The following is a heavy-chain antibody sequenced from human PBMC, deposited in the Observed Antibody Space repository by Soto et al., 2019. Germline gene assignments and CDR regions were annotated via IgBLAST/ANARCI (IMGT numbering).Heavy chain of an antibody. CDR1: GYSFYNYW. J-gene: IGHJ4*02. CDR2: IYPRDSST. D-gene: IGHD2-2*01. Sequence: GESLKFSCRGAGYSFYNYWIGWVRQMPGKGLEWMGIIYPRDSSTTYSPTWQGQVTFSVDTSMDTAYLQWTSLKASDTALYYCATLSTSNLPLYWGQGTQVTVS. CDR3: ATLSTSNLPLY. V-gene: IGHV5-51*01.